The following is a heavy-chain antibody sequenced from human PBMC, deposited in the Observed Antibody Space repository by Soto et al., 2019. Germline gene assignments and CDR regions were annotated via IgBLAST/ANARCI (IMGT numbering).Heavy chain of an antibody. CDR2: INSDGSST. CDR1: GFTFSSYW. J-gene: IGHJ4*02. CDR3: ALTDGSGSLCFDY. V-gene: IGHV3-74*01. Sequence: EVQLVESGGGLVQPGGSLRLSCAASGFTFSSYWMHWVRKAPGKGLVWVSRINSDGSSTSYADSVKGRFTISRDNTKNTLYLQLNSLGAEDTAVYYCALTDGSGSLCFDYWGQGTLVTVSS. D-gene: IGHD3-10*01.